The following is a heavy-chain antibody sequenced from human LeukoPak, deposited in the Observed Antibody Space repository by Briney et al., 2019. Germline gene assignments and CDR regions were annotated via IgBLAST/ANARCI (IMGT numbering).Heavy chain of an antibody. V-gene: IGHV3-30*02. CDR1: GFTFGSYG. CDR2: IRYDGSNE. Sequence: AGGSLRLSCAASGFTFGSYGMHWVRQAPGKGLEWVTFIRYDGSNEYYADSVRGRFTISRDNAKNSLYLQMNSLRAEDTAVYYCAREGLYYDFWSGSKYYYYYMDVWGKGTTVTVSS. D-gene: IGHD3-3*01. CDR3: AREGLYYDFWSGSKYYYYYMDV. J-gene: IGHJ6*03.